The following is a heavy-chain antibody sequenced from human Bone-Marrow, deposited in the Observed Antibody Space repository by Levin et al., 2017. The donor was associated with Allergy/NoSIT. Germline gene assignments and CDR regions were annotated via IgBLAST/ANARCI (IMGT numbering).Heavy chain of an antibody. CDR2: IYQSGST. J-gene: IGHJ4*02. CDR1: GDSISSGGYS. Sequence: SETLSLTCAVSGDSISSGGYSWSWIRQPPGKGLEWIGFIYQSGSTYYSPSLKSRVAISVDTSKNQFSLNLNSVTAADTAVYYCARTFYDSSGYRFDYWGQGTLVTVSS. D-gene: IGHD3-22*01. CDR3: ARTFYDSSGYRFDY. V-gene: IGHV4-30-2*01.